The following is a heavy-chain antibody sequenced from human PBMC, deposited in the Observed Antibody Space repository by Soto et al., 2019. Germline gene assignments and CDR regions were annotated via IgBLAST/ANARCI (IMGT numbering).Heavy chain of an antibody. Sequence: GSLRLSCAASGFTFSNYGMHWVRQAPGKGLEWVAFISDDGSNKYYAGSMKGRFTMSRDNSKRTLYLQMSSLRVEDTAVYYCTKRRNVLRFLEWSSGMEVWSQGTTVTVSS. CDR1: GFTFSNYG. D-gene: IGHD3-3*01. V-gene: IGHV3-30*18. CDR2: ISDDGSNK. J-gene: IGHJ6*02. CDR3: TKRRNVLRFLEWSSGMEV.